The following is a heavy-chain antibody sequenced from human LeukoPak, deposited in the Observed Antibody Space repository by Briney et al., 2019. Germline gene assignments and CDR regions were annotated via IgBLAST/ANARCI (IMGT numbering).Heavy chain of an antibody. J-gene: IGHJ4*02. Sequence: GGSLRLSCAASGFTFSTYAMNWVRQAPGKGLEWVSGIRGSGGDTYYADSVKGRFTISRDNSKSTLYLQMDSLRAEDTAVYYCARGGQPNSYNVLSGYSTPDYWGQGTLVTVSS. CDR3: ARGGQPNSYNVLSGYSTPDY. D-gene: IGHD3-3*01. CDR2: IRGSGGDT. V-gene: IGHV3-23*01. CDR1: GFTFSTYA.